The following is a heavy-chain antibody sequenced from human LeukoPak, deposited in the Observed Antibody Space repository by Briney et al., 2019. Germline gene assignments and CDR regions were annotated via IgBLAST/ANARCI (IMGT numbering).Heavy chain of an antibody. J-gene: IGHJ5*02. D-gene: IGHD7-27*01. CDR2: INTDGSST. Sequence: GGSLRLSCAASGFTFSSYWMHWVRQAPGEGLVWVSRINTDGSSTSYADSVKGRFTISRDNAKNTLYLQMNSLRAEDTAVYYCARDLGTGDLSWFDPWGQGTLVTVSS. CDR1: GFTFSSYW. V-gene: IGHV3-74*01. CDR3: ARDLGTGDLSWFDP.